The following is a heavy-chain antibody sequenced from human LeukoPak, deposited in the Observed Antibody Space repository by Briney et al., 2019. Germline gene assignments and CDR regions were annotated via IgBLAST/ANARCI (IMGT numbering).Heavy chain of an antibody. CDR1: GYTFTSYG. J-gene: IGHJ4*02. CDR2: ISAYNGNT. CDR3: ARTPWGSGSYYDHFDY. D-gene: IGHD1-26*01. Sequence: ASVKVSCKASGYTFTSYGTSWVRQAPGQGLEWMGWISAYNGNTNYAQKLQGRVTMTTDTSTSTAYMELRSLRSDDTAVYYCARTPWGSGSYYDHFDYWGQGTLVTVSS. V-gene: IGHV1-18*01.